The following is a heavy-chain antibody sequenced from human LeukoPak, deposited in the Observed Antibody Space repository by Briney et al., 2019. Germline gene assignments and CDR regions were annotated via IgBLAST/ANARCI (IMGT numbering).Heavy chain of an antibody. D-gene: IGHD5-18*01. CDR2: ISGSGGST. CDR3: AKSHVDTVYNYYSDY. V-gene: IGHV3-23*01. Sequence: GGSLRLSCAASGFTFSSYAMSWVRQAPGKGLEWVSAISGSGGSTYYADSVKGRFTISRDNSKNTLYLQMNSLRAEDTAVYYCAKSHVDTVYNYYSDYWGQGTLVTVSS. J-gene: IGHJ4*02. CDR1: GFTFSSYA.